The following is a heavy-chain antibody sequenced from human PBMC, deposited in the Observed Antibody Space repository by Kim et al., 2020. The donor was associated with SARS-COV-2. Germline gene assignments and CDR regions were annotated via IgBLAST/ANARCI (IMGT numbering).Heavy chain of an antibody. CDR2: IYYSGST. CDR1: GGSISSYY. V-gene: IGHV4-59*08. Sequence: SETLSLTCTVSGGSISSYYWSWIRQPPGKGLEWIGYIYYSGSTNYNPSLKSRVTISVDTSKNQFSLKLSSVTAADTAVYYCARFNGGGSGIPPYGMDVWGQGTTVTVSS. CDR3: ARFNGGGSGIPPYGMDV. J-gene: IGHJ6*02. D-gene: IGHD3-10*01.